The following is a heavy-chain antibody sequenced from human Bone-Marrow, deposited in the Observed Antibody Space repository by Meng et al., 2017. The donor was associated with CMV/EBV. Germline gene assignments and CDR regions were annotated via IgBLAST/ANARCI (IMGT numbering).Heavy chain of an antibody. V-gene: IGHV1-8*01. CDR3: ARVFTVFGEAKDAPYKWFDPWGQGSRANHASYNWLDP. CDR2: MNPNSGNT. CDR1: GYTFTSYD. D-gene: IGHD3-3*01. Sequence: ASVKVSCKASGYTFTSYDINWVRQATGQGLEWMGWMNPNSGNTGYAQKFQGRVTMTRNTSISTAYMELSSLKSDDTAVYYCARVFTVFGEAKDAPYKWFDPWGQGSRANHASYNWLDPWGQGSLVTVSS. J-gene: IGHJ5*02.